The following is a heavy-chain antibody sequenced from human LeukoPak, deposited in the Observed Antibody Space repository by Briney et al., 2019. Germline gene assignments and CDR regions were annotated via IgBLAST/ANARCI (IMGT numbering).Heavy chain of an antibody. Sequence: PGGSLRLSCAASGFTFSSSAMSWVRQAPGKGLEWVSSISGSGDSTYYADSVKGRFTISRDNSKNTLYLQMNSLRAEDTAVYYCAKDHRWELPYWGQGTLVTVSS. V-gene: IGHV3-23*01. CDR1: GFTFSSSA. D-gene: IGHD1-26*01. J-gene: IGHJ4*02. CDR3: AKDHRWELPY. CDR2: ISGSGDST.